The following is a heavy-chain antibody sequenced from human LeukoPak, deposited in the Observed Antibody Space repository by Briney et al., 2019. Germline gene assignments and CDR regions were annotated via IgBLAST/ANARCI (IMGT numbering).Heavy chain of an antibody. J-gene: IGHJ4*02. CDR1: AITFSTYA. Sequence: TGGSLRLSCAASAITFSTYAMSWVRQAPGKGLEWVAFIRYDGSDKYYADSVKGRFTISRDNSKNTLYLQMNSLRAEDTAVYYCAKDRGYIYGTDFDYWGQGTLVTVSS. V-gene: IGHV3-30*02. CDR3: AKDRGYIYGTDFDY. CDR2: IRYDGSDK. D-gene: IGHD5-18*01.